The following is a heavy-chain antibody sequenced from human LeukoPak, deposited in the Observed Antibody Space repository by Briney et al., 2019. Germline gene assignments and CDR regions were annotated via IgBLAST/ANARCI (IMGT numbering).Heavy chain of an antibody. J-gene: IGHJ4*02. CDR1: GGSSSGYY. Sequence: SSETLSLTCAVYGGSSSGYYWSWIRQPPGKGLEWVGEINHSGSTNYNPSLKSRVSISVDTSKNQFSLKLSSVTAADTAVYYCARGIPVAGTPRYYFDYWGQGTLVTVSS. D-gene: IGHD6-19*01. V-gene: IGHV4-34*01. CDR3: ARGIPVAGTPRYYFDY. CDR2: INHSGST.